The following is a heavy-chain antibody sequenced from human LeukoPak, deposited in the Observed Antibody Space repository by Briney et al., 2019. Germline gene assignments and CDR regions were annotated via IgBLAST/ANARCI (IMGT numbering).Heavy chain of an antibody. D-gene: IGHD1-1*01. CDR2: ILYSGST. V-gene: IGHV4-59*01. CDR1: GGSISSYY. Sequence: SETLSLTCTVPGGSISSYYCTWIRQSPGKGLEWIGYILYSGSTNNNPSLKGRVTVSVDTSKNQFSLKLTSVTAADTAVYYCAAGDKRPIQLDFWGQGTLVTVSS. J-gene: IGHJ4*02. CDR3: AAGDKRPIQLDF.